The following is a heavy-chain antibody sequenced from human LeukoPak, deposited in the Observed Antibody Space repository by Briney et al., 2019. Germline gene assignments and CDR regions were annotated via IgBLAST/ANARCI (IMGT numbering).Heavy chain of an antibody. CDR2: NYYSGGT. J-gene: IGHJ4*02. D-gene: IGHD6-25*01. Sequence: PSETLSLTCTVSGGSISSGGYYWSWIRQHPGKGLEWIGYNYYSGGTYYNPSLKSRVTISVDTSKNQFSLKLSSVTAADTAVYYCARFKKRYYFDYWGQGTLVTVSS. CDR3: ARFKKRYYFDY. V-gene: IGHV4-31*03. CDR1: GGSISSGGYY.